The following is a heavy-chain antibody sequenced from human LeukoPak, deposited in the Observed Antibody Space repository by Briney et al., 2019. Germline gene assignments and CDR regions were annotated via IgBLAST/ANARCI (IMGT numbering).Heavy chain of an antibody. CDR2: ITSDGNNK. CDR3: ANDNYDSSGIWDY. J-gene: IGHJ4*02. V-gene: IGHV3-30*18. Sequence: PGGSLRLSCAASGFTFSSYGMHWVRQAPGKGLEWVAVITSDGNNKFYAEAVKGRFTISRDNVKNTLYLQMNSLRPEDAAMYFCANDNYDSSGIWDYWGQGTLVTVSS. CDR1: GFTFSSYG. D-gene: IGHD3-16*01.